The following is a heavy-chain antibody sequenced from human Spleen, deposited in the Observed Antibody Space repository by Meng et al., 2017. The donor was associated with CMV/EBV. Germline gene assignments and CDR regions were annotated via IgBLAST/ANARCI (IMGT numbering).Heavy chain of an antibody. CDR3: ARDQGVVRYMDV. Sequence: GGSLRLSCAASGFAFSTYSMSWVRQAPGKGLEWVSYISSSGSTIYYADSVKGRFTISRDNAKNSLYLQMNSLRAEDTAVYYCARDQGVVRYMDVWGQGTTVTSP. D-gene: IGHD6-6*01. J-gene: IGHJ6*02. CDR2: ISSSGSTI. CDR1: GFAFSTYS. V-gene: IGHV3-48*04.